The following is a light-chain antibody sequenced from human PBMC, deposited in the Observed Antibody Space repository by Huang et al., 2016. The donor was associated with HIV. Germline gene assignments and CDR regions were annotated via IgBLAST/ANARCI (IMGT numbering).Light chain of an antibody. CDR1: QSVNTN. V-gene: IGKV3-15*01. CDR2: AAS. J-gene: IGKJ2*01. CDR3: QQYNKWPPEYT. Sequence: VMMSQSPATLAASPGERVTHSCGASQSVNTNVAWYQQKPGQPPRLLIYAASTRATGVPARFAGSVSGTEFTLTIDSLQSDDFAVYYCQQYNKWPPEYTFGQGTRLEIK.